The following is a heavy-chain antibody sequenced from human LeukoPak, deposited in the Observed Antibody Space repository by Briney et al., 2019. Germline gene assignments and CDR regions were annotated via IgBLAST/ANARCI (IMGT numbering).Heavy chain of an antibody. CDR1: GGSFSGYY. CDR2: INHSGST. Sequence: SETLSLTCAVYGGSFSGYYWSWIRQPPGKGLEWIGEINHSGSTNYNPSLKSRVTISVDTSKNQFSLKLSSVTAAYTAVYYCARAQYSSGWYADYWGQGTLVTVSS. D-gene: IGHD6-19*01. V-gene: IGHV4-34*01. CDR3: ARAQYSSGWYADY. J-gene: IGHJ4*02.